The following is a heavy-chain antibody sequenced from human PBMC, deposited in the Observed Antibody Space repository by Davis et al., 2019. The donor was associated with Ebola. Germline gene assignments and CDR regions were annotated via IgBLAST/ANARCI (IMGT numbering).Heavy chain of an antibody. V-gene: IGHV4-34*01. Sequence: PGGSLRLSCGVYGGSLSEYHWGWIRQPPGKGLEWIGEIDYSGGTNYNPSLKSRVTISIDTSKIQFSLNLTSVTAADTAVYYCVRHNIRPHLHIDYWGQGTLVTVSS. CDR3: VRHNIRPHLHIDY. J-gene: IGHJ4*02. D-gene: IGHD2-2*02. CDR1: GGSLSEYH. CDR2: IDYSGGT.